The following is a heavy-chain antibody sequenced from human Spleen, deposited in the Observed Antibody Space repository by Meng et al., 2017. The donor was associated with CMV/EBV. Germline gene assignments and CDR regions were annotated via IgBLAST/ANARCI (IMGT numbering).Heavy chain of an antibody. CDR1: GDRVSSTGAA. Sequence: SQSLSLTCAISGDRVSSTGAAWNWIRQSPSRGLEWLGRTYLRSKWYDDYAVSVKSRITINPDTSKNQFSLLLNSVTPEDTAVYFCAGEARGMDVWGQGTTVTVSS. CDR3: AGEARGMDV. CDR2: TYLRSKWYD. J-gene: IGHJ6*02. V-gene: IGHV6-1*01.